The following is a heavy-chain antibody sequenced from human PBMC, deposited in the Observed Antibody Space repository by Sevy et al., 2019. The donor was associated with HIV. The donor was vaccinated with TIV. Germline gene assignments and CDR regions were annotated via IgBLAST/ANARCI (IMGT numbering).Heavy chain of an antibody. CDR1: GFTVSSNY. J-gene: IGHJ3*02. V-gene: IGHV3-53*01. CDR3: ARGGYYDSSGYYIPAESPSAFDI. Sequence: GGSLRLSCAASGFTVSSNYMSWVRQAPGKGLEWVSVIYSGGSTYYADSVKGRITISRDNSKNTLYLQMNSLRAEDTAVYYCARGGYYDSSGYYIPAESPSAFDIWGQGTMVTVSS. CDR2: IYSGGST. D-gene: IGHD3-22*01.